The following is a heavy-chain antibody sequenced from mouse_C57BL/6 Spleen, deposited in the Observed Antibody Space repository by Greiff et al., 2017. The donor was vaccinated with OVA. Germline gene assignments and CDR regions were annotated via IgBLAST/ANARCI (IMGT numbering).Heavy chain of an antibody. Sequence: VQLQQSGAELVKPGASVKLSCKASGYTFTEYTIHWVKQRSGQGLEWIGWFYPGSGSIKYNEKFKDKATLTADKSSSTVYMELSRLTSDDSAVXVFARHEDRYYGSSCFDYWGQGTTLTVSS. CDR1: GYTFTEYT. D-gene: IGHD1-1*01. CDR3: ARHEDRYYGSSCFDY. CDR2: FYPGSGSI. J-gene: IGHJ2*01. V-gene: IGHV1-62-2*01.